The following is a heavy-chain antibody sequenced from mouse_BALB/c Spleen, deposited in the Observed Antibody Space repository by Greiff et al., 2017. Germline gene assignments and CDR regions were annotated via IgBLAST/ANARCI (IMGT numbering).Heavy chain of an antibody. Sequence: EVQLVESGGDLVKPGGSLKLSCAASGFTFSSYGMSWVRQTPDKRLEWVATISSGGSYTYYPDSVKGRFTISRDNAKNTLYLQMSSLKSEDTAMYYCARLGNLPYAMDYWGQGTSVTVSS. CDR1: GFTFSSYG. CDR2: ISSGGSYT. V-gene: IGHV5-6*01. D-gene: IGHD5-5*01. CDR3: ARLGNLPYAMDY. J-gene: IGHJ4*01.